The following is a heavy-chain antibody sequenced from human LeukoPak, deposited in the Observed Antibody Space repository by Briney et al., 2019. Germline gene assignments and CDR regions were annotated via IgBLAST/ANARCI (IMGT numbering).Heavy chain of an antibody. CDR1: GYTFSANY. D-gene: IGHD3-9*01. Sequence: ASVKVSCKASGYTFSANYLHWVRQAPGQGLEWMGWMNPNSGGTNYAQKFQDRVTMTRDTSISTAYMELSRLRSDDTAVYYCARILILTGTNWFDPWGQGTLVTVSS. J-gene: IGHJ5*02. CDR2: MNPNSGGT. CDR3: ARILILTGTNWFDP. V-gene: IGHV1-2*02.